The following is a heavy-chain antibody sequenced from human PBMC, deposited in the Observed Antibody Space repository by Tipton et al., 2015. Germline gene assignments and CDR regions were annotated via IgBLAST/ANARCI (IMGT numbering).Heavy chain of an antibody. Sequence: SLRLSCAASGFTFSNYAMTWVRQAPGKGLEWVSAISGSGGSTYYADSVKGDSVKGRFTISRDNSKNTVYLQMNSLRAEDTAIYYCAKEGHSSGWPGVGGMDVWGQGTTVTVSS. CDR2: ISGSGGST. J-gene: IGHJ6*02. CDR1: GFTFSNYA. D-gene: IGHD6-19*01. V-gene: IGHV3-23*01. CDR3: AKEGHSSGWPGVGGMDV.